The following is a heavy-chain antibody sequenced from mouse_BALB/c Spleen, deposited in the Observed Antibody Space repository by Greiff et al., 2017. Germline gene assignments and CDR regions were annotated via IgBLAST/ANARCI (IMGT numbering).Heavy chain of an antibody. Sequence: VQLQESGAELAKPGASVKMSCKASGYTFTSYWMHWVKQRPGQGLEWIGYINPSTGYTEYNQKFKDKATLTADKSSSTAYMQLSSLTSEDSAVYYCARHPYYYGSTWGQGTLVTVSA. CDR1: GYTFTSYW. V-gene: IGHV1-7*01. CDR2: INPSTGYT. J-gene: IGHJ3*01. CDR3: ARHPYYYGST. D-gene: IGHD1-1*01.